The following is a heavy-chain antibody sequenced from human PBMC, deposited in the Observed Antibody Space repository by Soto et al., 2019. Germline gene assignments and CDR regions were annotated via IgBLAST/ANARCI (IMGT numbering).Heavy chain of an antibody. Sequence: GGSLRLSCAASGFTFSSYAMHWVRQAPGKGLEWVAVISYDGSNKYYADSVKGRFTISRDNSKNTLYLQMNSLRAEDTAVYYCARMAVAGIDGMDVWGQVTSVTVSS. V-gene: IGHV3-30-3*01. D-gene: IGHD6-19*01. CDR3: ARMAVAGIDGMDV. CDR2: ISYDGSNK. J-gene: IGHJ6*02. CDR1: GFTFSSYA.